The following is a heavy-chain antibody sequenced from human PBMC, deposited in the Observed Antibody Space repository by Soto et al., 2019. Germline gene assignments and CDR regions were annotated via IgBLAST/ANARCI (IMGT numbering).Heavy chain of an antibody. CDR1: GFTYSTYT. CDR2: ISYDGNNK. D-gene: IGHD1-26*01. V-gene: IGHV3-30-3*01. CDR3: AKEGGLSGSYYISSSYYFDY. Sequence: GGSLRLSCAASGFTYSTYTMHWVRQAPGKGLEWVAVISYDGNNKFYADSVKGRFTISRDNSKNTLYLQMNSLRAEDTSVYYCAKEGGLSGSYYISSSYYFDYWGQGTLVTVSS. J-gene: IGHJ4*02.